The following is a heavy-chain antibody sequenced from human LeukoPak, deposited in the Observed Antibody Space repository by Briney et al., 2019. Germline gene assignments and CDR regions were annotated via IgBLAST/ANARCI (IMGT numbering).Heavy chain of an antibody. J-gene: IGHJ6*03. CDR1: GYSISSGYY. V-gene: IGHV4-38-2*02. Sequence: SETLSLTCTVSGYSISSGYYWGWIRQPPGKGLEWIGSIYHSGSTNYNPSLKSRVTISVDTSKNQFSLKLSSVTAADTAVYYCARDGGYCSSTSCYLYYYYMDVWGKGTTVTVSS. CDR2: IYHSGST. CDR3: ARDGGYCSSTSCYLYYYYMDV. D-gene: IGHD2-2*01.